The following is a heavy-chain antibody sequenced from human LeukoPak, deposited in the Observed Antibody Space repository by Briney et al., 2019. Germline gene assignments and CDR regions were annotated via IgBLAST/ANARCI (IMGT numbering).Heavy chain of an antibody. J-gene: IGHJ4*02. CDR2: IYYSRST. V-gene: IGHV4-59*01. Sequence: PSETLSLTCTVSGGSISSYYWSWIRQPPGKGLEWIGYIYYSRSTNYNPSLKSRVTISVDTSKNQFSLKLSSVTAADTAVYYCARARGMVRGVITAYFDYWGQGTLVTVSS. D-gene: IGHD3-10*01. CDR3: ARARGMVRGVITAYFDY. CDR1: GGSISSYY.